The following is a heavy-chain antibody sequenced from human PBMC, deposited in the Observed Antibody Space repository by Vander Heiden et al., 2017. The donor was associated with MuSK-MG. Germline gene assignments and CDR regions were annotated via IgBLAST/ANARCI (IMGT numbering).Heavy chain of an antibody. CDR2: INSDGSST. Sequence: EVQLVESGGGLVQPGGSLRLSCAASGFTFSRYWMHWVRQAPGKGLVWVSRINSDGSSTSYADPVKGRFTISRDNAKNTLYLQMNSLRAEDTAVYYCARNPTGRVGAPYYMDVWGKGTTVTVSS. J-gene: IGHJ6*03. CDR1: GFTFSRYW. V-gene: IGHV3-74*01. CDR3: ARNPTGRVGAPYYMDV. D-gene: IGHD2-8*02.